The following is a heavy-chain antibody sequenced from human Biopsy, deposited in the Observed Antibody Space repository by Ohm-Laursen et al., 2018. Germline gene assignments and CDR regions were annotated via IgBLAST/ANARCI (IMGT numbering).Heavy chain of an antibody. V-gene: IGHV3-21*01. CDR1: GFTFCLYS. CDR2: ISSSGSFI. CDR3: GRGQTVAPGYYGMDV. J-gene: IGHJ6*02. Sequence: SLRLSCSASGFTFCLYSMNWVRQAPGQGLEWVSSISSSGSFIYFADSVKGRFTISRDNARNSLYLQMNSLRAEDTAVYYCGRGQTVAPGYYGMDVWGQGTTVTVSS. D-gene: IGHD4-17*01.